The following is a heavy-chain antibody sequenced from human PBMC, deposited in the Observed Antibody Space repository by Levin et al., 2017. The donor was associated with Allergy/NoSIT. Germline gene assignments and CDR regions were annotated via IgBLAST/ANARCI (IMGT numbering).Heavy chain of an antibody. CDR3: ARTSGGTFYVLDY. Sequence: KVSCKGSGYTFITHWIGWVRQRPGKGLEWMGILYPGDSDTRYSPSFQGQVTISADKSISTAYLQWTSLKASDTAMYYCARTSGGTFYVLDYWGQGTLVTVSS. CDR2: LYPGDSDT. J-gene: IGHJ4*02. V-gene: IGHV5-51*01. CDR1: GYTFITHW. D-gene: IGHD2-15*01.